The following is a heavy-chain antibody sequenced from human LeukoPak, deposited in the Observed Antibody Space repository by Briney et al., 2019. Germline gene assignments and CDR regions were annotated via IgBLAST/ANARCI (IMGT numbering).Heavy chain of an antibody. J-gene: IGHJ4*02. D-gene: IGHD3-16*02. V-gene: IGHV4-4*02. CDR1: GGSITQTNY. CDR3: AREGGSYRPLDY. CDR2: GNLQGGT. Sequence: SETLSLTCDVSGGSITQTNYWTLVRQPPGKGLEWIGEGNLQGGTNYSPSLLRRVAISVDTSADHVSLQMTSVTAADTAVYYCAREGGSYRPLDYSGQGTLVTVSS.